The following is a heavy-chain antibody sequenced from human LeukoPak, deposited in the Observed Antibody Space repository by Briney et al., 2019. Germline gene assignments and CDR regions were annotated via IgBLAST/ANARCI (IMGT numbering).Heavy chain of an antibody. J-gene: IGHJ4*02. V-gene: IGHV2-5*01. Sequence: SGPTLVNPTQTLTLTCTFSGFSLSTSGVGVGWIRQPPGKALEWLALIYWNDDKRYSPSVKSRLTTTKDTSKNQVVLTMTNMDPVDTATYYCAHTVTGYYTADYWGQGTLVTVSS. D-gene: IGHD3/OR15-3a*01. CDR2: IYWNDDK. CDR1: GFSLSTSGVG. CDR3: AHTVTGYYTADY.